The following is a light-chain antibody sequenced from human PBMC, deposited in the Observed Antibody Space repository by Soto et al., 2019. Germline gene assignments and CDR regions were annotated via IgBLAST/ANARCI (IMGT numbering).Light chain of an antibody. CDR1: QTISSSF. V-gene: IGKV3-20*01. J-gene: IGKJ3*01. CDR3: HQVGSSPLDT. CDR2: RAS. Sequence: EIVLTQSPGTLSLSPGERATLSCRASQTISSSFLAWYQQKPGQAPRLLIYRASRRAPGIPDRFSGSGSWTYFTLTISRLEPEDFAVYYCHQVGSSPLDTFGPGTKVEIK.